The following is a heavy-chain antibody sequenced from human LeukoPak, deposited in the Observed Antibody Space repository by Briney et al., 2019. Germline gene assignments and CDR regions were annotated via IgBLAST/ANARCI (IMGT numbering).Heavy chain of an antibody. CDR3: AKATGTTSRGLSDY. CDR2: ISGSGGST. J-gene: IGHJ4*02. CDR1: GGSISSYY. Sequence: QPSETLSLTCTVSGGSISSYYWSWVRQAPGKGLEWVSAISGSGGSTYYADSVKGRFTISRDNSKNTLYLQMNSLRAEDTAVYYCAKATGTTSRGLSDYWGQGTLVTVSS. V-gene: IGHV3-23*01. D-gene: IGHD1-7*01.